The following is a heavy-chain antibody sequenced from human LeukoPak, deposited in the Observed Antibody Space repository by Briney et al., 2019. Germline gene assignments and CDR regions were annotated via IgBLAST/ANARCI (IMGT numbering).Heavy chain of an antibody. J-gene: IGHJ4*02. CDR2: ISSSSRTI. D-gene: IGHD1-26*01. Sequence: GGSLRLSCAASGFTFSSYSMNWVRQAPGKGLEWVSYISSSSRTIYYADSVKGRFTISRDNAKNSLYLQMNSLRAEDTAVYYCARDLGAWYSGSYYFDYWGQGTLVTVSS. CDR3: ARDLGAWYSGSYYFDY. CDR1: GFTFSSYS. V-gene: IGHV3-48*01.